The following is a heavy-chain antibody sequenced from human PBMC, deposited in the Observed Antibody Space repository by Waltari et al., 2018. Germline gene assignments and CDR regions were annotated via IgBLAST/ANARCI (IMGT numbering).Heavy chain of an antibody. CDR3: ARTSSGWYDPFDY. CDR2: INHSGST. CDR1: GGSITSSSYY. V-gene: IGHV4-39*07. Sequence: QVQLQESGPGLVKPSQTLSLTCTVSGGSITSSSYYWSWIRQPPGKGLEWIGEINHSGSTNYNPSLKSRVTISVDTSKNQFSLKLSSVTAADTAVYYCARTSSGWYDPFDYWGQGTLVTVSS. J-gene: IGHJ4*02. D-gene: IGHD6-19*01.